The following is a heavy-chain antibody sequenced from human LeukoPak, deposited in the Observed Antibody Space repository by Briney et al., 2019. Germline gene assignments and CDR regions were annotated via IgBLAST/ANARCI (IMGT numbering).Heavy chain of an antibody. D-gene: IGHD3-22*01. J-gene: IGHJ4*02. CDR1: GGSISGYY. Sequence: SETLSLTCTVSGGSISGYYWSWIRQPPGKGLEWIAYINYTGSTNYNPSLKSRVTISVDRSKNQFSLKLSSVTAADTAVYYCARGVYYDSSGYTAWYFDYWGQGTLVTVSS. CDR2: INYTGST. CDR3: ARGVYYDSSGYTAWYFDY. V-gene: IGHV4-59*12.